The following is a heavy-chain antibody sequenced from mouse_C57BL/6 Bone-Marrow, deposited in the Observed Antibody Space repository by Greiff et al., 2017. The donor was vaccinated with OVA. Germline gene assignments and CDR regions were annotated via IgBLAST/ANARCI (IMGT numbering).Heavy chain of an antibody. CDR2: INSDGSST. Sequence: EVTLVESEGGLVQPGSSMKLSCTASGFTFSDYYMAWVRQVPEKGLEWVANINSDGSSTYYLDSLKSRFIISRDNAKNILYLQLSSLTAESTATYYCARETFYDAMDYWGQGTSVTVSS. CDR3: ARETFYDAMDY. CDR1: GFTFSDYY. V-gene: IGHV5-16*01. J-gene: IGHJ4*01.